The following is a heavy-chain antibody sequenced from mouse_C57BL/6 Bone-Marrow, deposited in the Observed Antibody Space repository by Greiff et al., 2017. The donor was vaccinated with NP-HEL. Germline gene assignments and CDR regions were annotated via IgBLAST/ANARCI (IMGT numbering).Heavy chain of an antibody. V-gene: IGHV1-55*01. CDR2: IYPGSGST. D-gene: IGHD2-13*01. CDR1: GYTFTSYW. CDR3: ARSTMVTPHWYFGV. J-gene: IGHJ1*03. Sequence: QVQLQQPGAELVKPGASVKMSCKASGYTFTSYWITWVKQRPGQGLEWIGDIYPGSGSTNYNEKFKSKATLTVDTSSSTAYMQLSSLTSEDSAVYYCARSTMVTPHWYFGVWGTGTTVTVSS.